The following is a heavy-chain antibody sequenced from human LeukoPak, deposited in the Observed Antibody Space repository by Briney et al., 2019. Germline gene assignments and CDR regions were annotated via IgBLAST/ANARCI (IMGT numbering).Heavy chain of an antibody. CDR1: GYTFTSYG. V-gene: IGHV1-18*01. Sequence: GASVKVSCKASGYTFTSYGMSWVRQAPGQGLEWMGWISAYNGNTNYAQKLQGRVTMTTDTSTSTAYMELRSLRSDDTAVYYCARVGWVYDSSGYPDYWGQGTMVTVSS. CDR2: ISAYNGNT. J-gene: IGHJ4*02. CDR3: ARVGWVYDSSGYPDY. D-gene: IGHD3-22*01.